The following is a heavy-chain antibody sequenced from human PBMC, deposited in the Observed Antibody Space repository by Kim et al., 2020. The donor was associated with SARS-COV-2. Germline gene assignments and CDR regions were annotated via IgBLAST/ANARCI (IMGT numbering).Heavy chain of an antibody. D-gene: IGHD4-17*01. CDR1: GSSISSGGSY. Sequence: SETLSLTCAVSGSSISSGGSYWNWIRQHPENGLEWIGYIYYGGGTYYNPSLKSRVLISVDTSKNQLSLNLSSVTAADTAIYYCARGDDYEYFQHWGQGALVTVSS. CDR3: ARGDDYEYFQH. CDR2: IYYGGGT. J-gene: IGHJ1*01. V-gene: IGHV4-31*11.